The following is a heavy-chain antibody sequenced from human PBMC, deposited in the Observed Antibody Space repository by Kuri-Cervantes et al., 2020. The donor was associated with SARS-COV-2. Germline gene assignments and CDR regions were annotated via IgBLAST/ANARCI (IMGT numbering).Heavy chain of an antibody. Sequence: GSLRLSCTVSGGSISSSSYYWGWIRQPPGKGLEWIGSIYYSGSTYYNPSLKSRVTISVDTSKNQFSLKLSSVTAADTAVYYCARVPTTGTYYFDYWGQGTLVTVSS. J-gene: IGHJ4*02. CDR3: ARVPTTGTYYFDY. CDR2: IYYSGST. V-gene: IGHV4-39*07. D-gene: IGHD6-13*01. CDR1: GGSISSSSYY.